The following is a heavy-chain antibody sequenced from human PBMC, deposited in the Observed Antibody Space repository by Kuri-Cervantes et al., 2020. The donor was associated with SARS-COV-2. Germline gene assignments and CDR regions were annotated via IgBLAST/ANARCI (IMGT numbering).Heavy chain of an antibody. CDR3: ARAYIMYSSSPDAFDI. J-gene: IGHJ3*02. Sequence: GESLKISCAASGFTVSSNFMSWVRQAPGKGLEWVSLIQTNGDTYYPGSVKGRFTISRDNAKDTLYLQMDSLRADDTAVYYCARAYIMYSSSPDAFDIWGQGTMVTVSS. CDR1: GFTVSSNF. D-gene: IGHD6-13*01. CDR2: IQTNGDT. V-gene: IGHV3-53*01.